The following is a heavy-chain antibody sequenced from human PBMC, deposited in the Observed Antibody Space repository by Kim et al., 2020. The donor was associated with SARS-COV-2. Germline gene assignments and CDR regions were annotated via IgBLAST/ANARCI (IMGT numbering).Heavy chain of an antibody. CDR3: ARGNYYDSWSYYNSEELNWFDP. J-gene: IGHJ5*02. CDR1: GFTFSSYE. Sequence: GGSLRLSCAASGFTFSSYEMNWVRQAPGKGLEWVSYISSSGSTIYYADSVKGRFTISRDNAKNSLYLQMNSLRVEDTAVYYCARGNYYDSWSYYNSEELNWFDPWGQGTLVTVSS. D-gene: IGHD3-10*01. V-gene: IGHV3-48*03. CDR2: ISSSGSTI.